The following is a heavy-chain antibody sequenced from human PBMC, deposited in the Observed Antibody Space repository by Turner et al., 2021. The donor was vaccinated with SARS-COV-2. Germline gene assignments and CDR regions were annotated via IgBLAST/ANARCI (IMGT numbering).Heavy chain of an antibody. J-gene: IGHJ4*02. V-gene: IGHV3-21*01. D-gene: IGHD3-22*01. CDR3: ARDLNAYYYDSSGLDY. CDR2: ISSSSSYI. Sequence: EVQLVESGGGLGQPGGSLRLPRAASCFTFSSYNMNWVRQAPGKGLEWVSSISSSSSYIYYADSVKGRFTISRDNAKNSLYLQMNSLRAEDTAVYYCARDLNAYYYDSSGLDYWGQGTLVTVSS. CDR1: CFTFSSYN.